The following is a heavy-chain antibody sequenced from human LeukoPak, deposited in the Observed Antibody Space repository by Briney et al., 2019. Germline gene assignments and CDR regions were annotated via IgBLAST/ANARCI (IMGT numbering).Heavy chain of an antibody. CDR2: IHGNGDTT. CDR1: AFRFSSFA. Sequence: GGSLRLSCAGSAFRFSSFAMTWVRQAPGKGLEWVSGIHGNGDTTYYADSVKGRFTISRDNSKNTLYLQMNSLRAEDTAMYYCARGPLTGRWPDMGFDYWGQGTLVTVSS. V-gene: IGHV3-23*01. CDR3: ARGPLTGRWPDMGFDY. D-gene: IGHD5-24*01. J-gene: IGHJ4*02.